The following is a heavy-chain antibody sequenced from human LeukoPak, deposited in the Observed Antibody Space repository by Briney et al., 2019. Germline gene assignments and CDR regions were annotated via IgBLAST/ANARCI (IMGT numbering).Heavy chain of an antibody. Sequence: SETLSLTCAVCGGSFSSYYWSWIRQPPGKGLEWIGEINHSGSTNYNPSLKSRVTISVDTSKNQFSLKLSSVTAADTAVYYCARGSGYCTNGVCSLYYFDYWGQGTLVTVSS. J-gene: IGHJ4*02. CDR1: GGSFSSYY. CDR2: INHSGST. V-gene: IGHV4-34*01. D-gene: IGHD2-8*01. CDR3: ARGSGYCTNGVCSLYYFDY.